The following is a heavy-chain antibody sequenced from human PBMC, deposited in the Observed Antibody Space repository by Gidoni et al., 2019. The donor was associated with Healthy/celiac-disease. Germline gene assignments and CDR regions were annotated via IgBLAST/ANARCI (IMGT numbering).Heavy chain of an antibody. D-gene: IGHD2-2*01. J-gene: IGHJ5*02. Sequence: QVQLQQWGAGLLKPSETLSLTCAVYGGSFSGYYWSWIRQPPGKGLEWIGEINHSGSTNYNPSLKSRVTISLDTSKNQFSLKLSSVTAADTAVYYCARGDIVVVPAAFGFDPWGQGTLVTVSS. CDR2: INHSGST. V-gene: IGHV4-34*01. CDR1: GGSFSGYY. CDR3: ARGDIVVVPAAFGFDP.